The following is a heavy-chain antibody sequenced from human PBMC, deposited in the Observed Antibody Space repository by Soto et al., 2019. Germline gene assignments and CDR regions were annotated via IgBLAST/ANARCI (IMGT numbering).Heavy chain of an antibody. CDR1: GYTFTSYY. D-gene: IGHD2-15*01. Sequence: ASVKVSCKASGYTFTSYYMHWVRQAPGQGLEWMGITNPSGGSTSYAQKFQGRVTMTRDTSTSTVYMELSSLRSEDTAVYYCARDYVDCSGGSCSSDYYYYGMDVWGQGTTVTVSS. V-gene: IGHV1-46*01. J-gene: IGHJ6*02. CDR3: ARDYVDCSGGSCSSDYYYYGMDV. CDR2: TNPSGGST.